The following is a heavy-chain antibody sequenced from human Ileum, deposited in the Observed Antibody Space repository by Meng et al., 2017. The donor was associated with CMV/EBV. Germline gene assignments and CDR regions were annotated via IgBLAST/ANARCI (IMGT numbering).Heavy chain of an antibody. J-gene: IGHJ6*02. CDR3: ARVHILTWGDYYGMDV. D-gene: IGHD3-9*01. CDR1: GSLRRSAW. CDR2: IYHNGST. V-gene: IGHV4-4*02. Sequence: GSLRRSAWWSSVRQSPAKGLEWIGEIYHNGSTNYNPSLKSRVTISIDTTKNQFALIVRSVTAADSAVYYCARVHILTWGDYYGMDVWGQGTTVTVSS.